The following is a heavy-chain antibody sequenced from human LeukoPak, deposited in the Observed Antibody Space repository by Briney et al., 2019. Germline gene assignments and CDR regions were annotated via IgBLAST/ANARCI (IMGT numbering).Heavy chain of an antibody. CDR3: ARDLPHYYGSGSYYPYFDY. Sequence: GGSLRLSCAASGFTFSSYSMNWVRQAPGKGLEWVSYISSSSTIYYADSVKGRFTISRDNAKNSLYLQMNSLRAEDTAVYYCARDLPHYYGSGSYYPYFDYWGQGTLVTVSS. CDR2: ISSSSTI. V-gene: IGHV3-48*01. D-gene: IGHD3-10*01. CDR1: GFTFSSYS. J-gene: IGHJ4*02.